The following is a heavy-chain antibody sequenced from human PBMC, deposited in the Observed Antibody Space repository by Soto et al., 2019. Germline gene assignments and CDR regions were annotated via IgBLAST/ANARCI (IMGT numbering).Heavy chain of an antibody. CDR3: ARAPYCSGGSCYSYYYYYYGMDV. CDR2: INAGNDNT. CDR1: GYTFTSYA. Sequence: ASVKVSCKASGYTFTSYAMHRVRQAPGQRLEWMGWINAGNDNTKYSQKFQGRVTITRDTSASTAYMELSSLRSEDTAVYYCARAPYCSGGSCYSYYYYYYGMDVWGQGTTVTVSS. V-gene: IGHV1-3*01. J-gene: IGHJ6*02. D-gene: IGHD2-15*01.